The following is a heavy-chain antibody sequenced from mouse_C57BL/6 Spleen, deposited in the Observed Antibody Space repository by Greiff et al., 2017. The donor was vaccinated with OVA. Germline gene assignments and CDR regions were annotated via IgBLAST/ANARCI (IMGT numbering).Heavy chain of an antibody. J-gene: IGHJ1*03. CDR2: ISSGGDYI. Sequence: EVKLVESGEGLVKPGGSLKLSCAASGFTFSSYAMSWVRQTPEKRLEWVAYISSGGDYIYYADTVKGRFTISRDNARNTLYLQMSSLKSEDTAMYYCTRAGLLPWYFDVWGTGTTVTVSS. D-gene: IGHD1-1*01. CDR3: TRAGLLPWYFDV. V-gene: IGHV5-9-1*02. CDR1: GFTFSSYA.